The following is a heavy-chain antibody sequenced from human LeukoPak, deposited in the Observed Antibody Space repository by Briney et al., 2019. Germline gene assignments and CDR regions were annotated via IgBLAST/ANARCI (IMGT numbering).Heavy chain of an antibody. J-gene: IGHJ5*02. D-gene: IGHD1-7*01. CDR3: AVNWNYVDNWFDP. CDR1: GGSISSSSYY. Sequence: SETLSLTCTVSGGSISSSSYYWGWIRQPPGKGLEWIGSIYYSGSTYCNPSLKSRVTISVDTSKNQFSLKLSSVTAADTAVYYCAVNWNYVDNWFDPWGQGTLVTVSS. V-gene: IGHV4-39*01. CDR2: IYYSGST.